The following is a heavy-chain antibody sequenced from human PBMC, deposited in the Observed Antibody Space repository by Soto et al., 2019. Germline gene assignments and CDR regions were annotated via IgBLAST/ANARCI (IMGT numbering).Heavy chain of an antibody. CDR2: IGESGTPT. CDR3: ARYIPGVRYYGMDV. J-gene: IGHJ6*02. CDR1: GFTFSSYA. D-gene: IGHD2-2*01. Sequence: GGSXRLSCAASGFTFSSYAMKWVRQALGKGLEWVSLIGESGTPTYYADSVKGRFTISRDNSGNTLFLEMYSLRAEDTAVYYCARYIPGVRYYGMDVWGQGTTVTVSS. V-gene: IGHV3-23*01.